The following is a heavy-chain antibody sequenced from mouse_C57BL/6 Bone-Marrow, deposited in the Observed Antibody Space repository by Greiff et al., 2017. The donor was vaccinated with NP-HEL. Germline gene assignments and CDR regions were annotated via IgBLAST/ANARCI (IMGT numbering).Heavy chain of an antibody. CDR2: FYPRSGNT. V-gene: IGHV1-81*01. CDR3: ASGVLFDY. J-gene: IGHJ2*01. Sequence: RLRQSEAKLPRPGASVKLSCKASCSTFTSYDISWVKPRTGQGLGWIGGFYPRSGNTYYNEKFKGKATLTADKSSSTAYMELRSLTSEDSAVYFCASGVLFDYWGQGTTLTVSS. CDR1: CSTFTSYD.